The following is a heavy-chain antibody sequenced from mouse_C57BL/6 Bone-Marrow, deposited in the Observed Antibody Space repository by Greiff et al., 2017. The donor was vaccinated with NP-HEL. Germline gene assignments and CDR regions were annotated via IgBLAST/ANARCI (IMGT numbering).Heavy chain of an antibody. CDR1: GYAFSSSW. Sequence: QVHVKQSGPELVKPGASVKISCKASGYAFSSSWMNWVKQRPGKGLEWIGRIYPGDGDTNYNGKFKGKATLTADKSSSTAYMQLSSLTSEDSAVYFCARGWGYFDYWGQGTTLTVSS. D-gene: IGHD3-3*01. CDR2: IYPGDGDT. CDR3: ARGWGYFDY. V-gene: IGHV1-82*01. J-gene: IGHJ2*01.